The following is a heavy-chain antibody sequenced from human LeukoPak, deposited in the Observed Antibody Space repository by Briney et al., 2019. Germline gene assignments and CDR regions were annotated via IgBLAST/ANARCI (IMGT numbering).Heavy chain of an antibody. V-gene: IGHV4-59*11. CDR2: IYYSGST. CDR3: ARASDYCDSSGYQPRFDY. D-gene: IGHD3-22*01. Sequence: PSETLSLTCTVSGGSISSHYWSWIRQPPGKGLEWIGYIYYSGSTNYNPSLKSRVTISVDTSKNQFSLKLSSVTAADTAVYYCARASDYCDSSGYQPRFDYWGQGTLVTVSS. J-gene: IGHJ4*02. CDR1: GGSISSHY.